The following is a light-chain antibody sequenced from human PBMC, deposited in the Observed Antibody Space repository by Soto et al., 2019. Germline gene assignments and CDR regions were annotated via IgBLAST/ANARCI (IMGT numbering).Light chain of an antibody. CDR2: DVT. V-gene: IGLV2-14*01. J-gene: IGLJ1*01. CDR3: ISYASINTYV. Sequence: QSVLTQPASVSGSPGQSITISCTGTSSDVGGYDYVSWYQQHPGKAPKHMIYDVTNRPSGVSNRFSGSKSGNTASLTISGLQAEDEADYYCISYASINTYVFGTGTKLTVL. CDR1: SSDVGGYDY.